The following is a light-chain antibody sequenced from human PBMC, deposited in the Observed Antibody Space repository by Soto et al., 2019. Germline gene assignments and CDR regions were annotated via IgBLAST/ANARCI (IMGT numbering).Light chain of an antibody. J-gene: IGKJ1*01. Sequence: EIARTQSPSTLSASPGERATLSCRASQSVSSNLAWYQQRPGQAPRLLIYGASTRATGIPARFSGSGSGTEFTLTISSLQSEDFAVYYCQQYSSSPRTFGQGTKVDIK. CDR1: QSVSSN. CDR2: GAS. CDR3: QQYSSSPRT. V-gene: IGKV3-15*01.